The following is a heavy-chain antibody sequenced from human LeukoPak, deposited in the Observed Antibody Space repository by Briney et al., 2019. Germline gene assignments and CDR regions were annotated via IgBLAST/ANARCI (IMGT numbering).Heavy chain of an antibody. CDR1: GFTFSSYA. CDR3: ASRIATAGSVDY. Sequence: GGSLRLSCAASGFTFSSYAMHWVRQAPGKGLEWVSVIYSSGSTYYADSVKGRFTISRDNSKNTLHLQMNTLRAEDTAVYYCASRIATAGSVDYWGQGTLVTVSS. D-gene: IGHD6-13*01. J-gene: IGHJ4*02. CDR2: IYSSGST. V-gene: IGHV3-53*01.